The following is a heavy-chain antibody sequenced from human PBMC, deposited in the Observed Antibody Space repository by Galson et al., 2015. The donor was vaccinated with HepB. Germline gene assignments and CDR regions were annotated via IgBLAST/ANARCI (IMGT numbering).Heavy chain of an antibody. V-gene: IGHV3-7*03. CDR2: IKQDGSEK. CDR3: ARGIVGATTPFDI. Sequence: SLRLSCAASGFTFSSYWMSWVRQAPGKGLEWVANIKQDGSEKYYVDSVKGRFTISRDNAKNSLYLQMNSLRAEDTAVYYCARGIVGATTPFDIWGQGTMVTVSS. J-gene: IGHJ3*02. D-gene: IGHD1-26*01. CDR1: GFTFSSYW.